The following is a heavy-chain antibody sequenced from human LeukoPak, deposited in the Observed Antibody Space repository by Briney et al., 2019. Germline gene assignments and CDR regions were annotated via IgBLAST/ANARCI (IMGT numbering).Heavy chain of an antibody. CDR2: IIPIFGTA. Sequence: SVKVSCKASGGTFSSYAISWVRQAPGQGLEWMGGIIPIFGTANYAQKFQGRVTITADESTSTVYMELSSLRSDDTAVYYCARIMVRGVIDAFDIWGQGTMVTVSS. CDR3: ARIMVRGVIDAFDI. D-gene: IGHD3-10*01. CDR1: GGTFSSYA. V-gene: IGHV1-69*13. J-gene: IGHJ3*02.